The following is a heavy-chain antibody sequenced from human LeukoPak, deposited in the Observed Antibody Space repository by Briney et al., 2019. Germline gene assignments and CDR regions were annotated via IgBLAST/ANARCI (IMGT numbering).Heavy chain of an antibody. J-gene: IGHJ4*02. CDR3: ARDIREVGDSHYFDY. V-gene: IGHV4-59*01. D-gene: IGHD1-26*01. CDR1: GIPITTYY. Sequence: KTSETLSLTCTVSGIPITTYYWSWIRQPPGKGLEWIGLIHYSGSTTYNPSLKSRVTISIDTSKNQFSPHLSSVTAADTAVYYCARDIREVGDSHYFDYWGRGALVTVTS. CDR2: IHYSGST.